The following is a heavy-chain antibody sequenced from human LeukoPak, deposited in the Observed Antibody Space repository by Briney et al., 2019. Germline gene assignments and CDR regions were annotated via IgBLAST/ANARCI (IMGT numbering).Heavy chain of an antibody. CDR2: ISGSGGST. Sequence: PGGSLRLSCAASGCTFSSYAMSWVRQAPGKGLEWVSAISGSGGSTYYADSVRGRFTISRDNSKNTLYLQMNSLRAEDSAVYYCAKDLGRHTVRGMDVWGQGTTVTVSS. V-gene: IGHV3-23*01. CDR3: AKDLGRHTVRGMDV. D-gene: IGHD4-17*01. J-gene: IGHJ6*02. CDR1: GCTFSSYA.